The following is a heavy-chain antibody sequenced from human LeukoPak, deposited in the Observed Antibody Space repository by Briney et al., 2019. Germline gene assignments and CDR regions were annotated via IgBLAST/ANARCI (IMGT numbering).Heavy chain of an antibody. V-gene: IGHV5-51*01. CDR1: GSLFTGYW. D-gene: IGHD3-22*01. CDR2: IYPGDSQA. J-gene: IGHJ4*02. CDR3: ARVHYDSSGYYEINPFDY. Sequence: GASLQISCKGSGSLFTGYWIGWGRQLPGKGLEGMGIIYPGDSQAKYSPSFQGQVTISADKSISTAYLQWSSLKASDTAMYYCARVHYDSSGYYEINPFDYWGQGTLVTVSS.